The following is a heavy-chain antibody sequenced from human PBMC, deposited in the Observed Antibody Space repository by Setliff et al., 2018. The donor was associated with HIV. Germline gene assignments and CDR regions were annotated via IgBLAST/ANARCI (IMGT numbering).Heavy chain of an antibody. Sequence: PGGSLRLSCAASGFTFSSYDMSGVRQAPGKGLDWVSAISSSGGSTYYADPVKGRFTISRDNSKDTLYLQMHSLGDEDTAVYYCAKMAGRDGYDDAVDKWGQGTRVTVSS. V-gene: IGHV3-23*01. CDR2: ISSSGGST. CDR3: AKMAGRDGYDDAVDK. CDR1: GFTFSSYD. D-gene: IGHD5-12*01. J-gene: IGHJ3*02.